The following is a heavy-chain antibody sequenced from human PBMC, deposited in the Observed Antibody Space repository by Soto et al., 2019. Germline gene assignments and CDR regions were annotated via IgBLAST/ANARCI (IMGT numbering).Heavy chain of an antibody. CDR3: ARGNGDYAQYYFDS. Sequence: SVKVSCKASGGTFSSYAISWVRQAPGQGLEWMRGIIPIFGTANYAQKFQGRVTITADKSTSTAYMELSSLRSEDTAVYYCARGNGDYAQYYFDSWGQGTLVTVSS. V-gene: IGHV1-69*06. J-gene: IGHJ4*02. CDR2: IIPIFGTA. CDR1: GGTFSSYA. D-gene: IGHD4-17*01.